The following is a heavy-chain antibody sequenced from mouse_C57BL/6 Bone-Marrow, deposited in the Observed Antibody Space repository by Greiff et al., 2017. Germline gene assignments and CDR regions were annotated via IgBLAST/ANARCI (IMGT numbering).Heavy chain of an antibody. CDR2: IYPGSGST. V-gene: IGHV1-55*01. CDR3: ARQAYYYGSSPFAY. J-gene: IGHJ3*01. D-gene: IGHD1-1*01. Sequence: QVQLQQPGAELVKPGASVKMSCKASGYTFTSYWITWVKQRPGQGLEWIGDIYPGSGSTNYNEKFKSKATLTVDTSSGTAYMQLSSLTSEDSAVDYGARQAYYYGSSPFAYWGQGTLVTVSA. CDR1: GYTFTSYW.